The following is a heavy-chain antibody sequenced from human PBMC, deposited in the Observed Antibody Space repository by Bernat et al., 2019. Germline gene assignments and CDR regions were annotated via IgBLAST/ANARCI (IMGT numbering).Heavy chain of an antibody. CDR1: GFTFSDYY. Sequence: QVQLVESGGGLVKPGGSLRLSCAASGFTFSDYYMSWIRQAPGKGLEWVSYMSSSGSTIYYADSVTGRFTISRDNAKNSLYLQMNSLRAEDTAVYYCARDSARGSGWYDTLYYFDYWGQGTLVTVSS. J-gene: IGHJ4*02. V-gene: IGHV3-11*01. CDR2: MSSSGSTI. CDR3: ARDSARGSGWYDTLYYFDY. D-gene: IGHD6-19*01.